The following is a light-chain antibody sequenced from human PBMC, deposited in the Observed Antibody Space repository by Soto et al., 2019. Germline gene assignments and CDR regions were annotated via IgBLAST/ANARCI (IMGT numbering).Light chain of an antibody. CDR2: GAS. J-gene: IGKJ1*01. CDR3: QHYGGQPPWT. Sequence: ENVLTQSPGTLSLSPGERATLSCRASQSVGSYLGWYQKKPGQAPRLLIYGASNRATGIPDRFSGSGSGTDFTLTISRLEPEDFAVYYCQHYGGQPPWTFGQGTKVEIK. CDR1: QSVGSY. V-gene: IGKV3-20*01.